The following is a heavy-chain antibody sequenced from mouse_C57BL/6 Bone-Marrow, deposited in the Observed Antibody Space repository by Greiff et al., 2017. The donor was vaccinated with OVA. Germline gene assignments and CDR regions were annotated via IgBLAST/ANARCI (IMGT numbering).Heavy chain of an antibody. J-gene: IGHJ3*01. CDR1: GFTFSDAW. Sequence: EVKVEESGGGLVQPGGSMKLSCAASGFTFSDAWMAWVRQSPETGLEWVADIRNQANNHATYSAESVKGRFTISRDDSKSSVYLHMNSLRAEDTGIYYCTGGTSRAYWGQGTLVTVSA. CDR2: IRNQANNHAT. V-gene: IGHV6-6*01. CDR3: TGGTSRAY. D-gene: IGHD4-1*01.